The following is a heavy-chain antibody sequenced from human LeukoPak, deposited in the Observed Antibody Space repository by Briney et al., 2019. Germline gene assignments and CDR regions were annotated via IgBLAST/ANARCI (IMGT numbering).Heavy chain of an antibody. CDR1: AGSISSSSYY. CDR2: IYYSGST. J-gene: IGHJ4*02. V-gene: IGHV4-39*07. D-gene: IGHD3-3*01. Sequence: SQTLSLTCTVSAGSISSSSYYCGWIRQPPGKVLEWIGRIYYSGSTYYDPSLKSRVTISVDTSKNQFSLKLSSVTAADTAVYYCARSSHYDFWSATFDYWGQGTLVTVSS. CDR3: ARSSHYDFWSATFDY.